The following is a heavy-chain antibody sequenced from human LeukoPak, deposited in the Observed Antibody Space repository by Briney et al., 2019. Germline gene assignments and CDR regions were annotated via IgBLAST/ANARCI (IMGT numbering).Heavy chain of an antibody. CDR3: AIAAVGTRYFQY. CDR2: IYPGDSDT. Sequence: GESLKISCQSFAYNFTPYWIVWVRQMPGKGLEWMGIIYPGDSDTTYSPSFQGQVTISADKSIITASLQWSSLKASDTAMYYCAIAAVGTRYFQYWGQGTLVTVSS. D-gene: IGHD6-13*01. V-gene: IGHV5-51*01. J-gene: IGHJ1*01. CDR1: AYNFTPYW.